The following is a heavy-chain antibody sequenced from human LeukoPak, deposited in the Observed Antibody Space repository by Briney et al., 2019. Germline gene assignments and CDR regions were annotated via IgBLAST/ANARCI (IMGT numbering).Heavy chain of an antibody. D-gene: IGHD3/OR15-3a*01. J-gene: IGHJ4*02. CDR1: GFIFSNYG. Sequence: GRSLRLSCAASGFIFSNYGMHWVRQAPGKGLERVAVIWFDGSNEDYADSVKGRFTISRDNSKNTLFLQMNSLRAEDTAVYYCAKVVPFELGFDYWGQGTLVTVSS. CDR3: AKVVPFELGFDY. CDR2: IWFDGSNE. V-gene: IGHV3-33*06.